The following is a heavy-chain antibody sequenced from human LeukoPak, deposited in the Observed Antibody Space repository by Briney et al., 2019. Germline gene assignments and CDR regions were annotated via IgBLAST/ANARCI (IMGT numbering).Heavy chain of an antibody. V-gene: IGHV3-30*02. D-gene: IGHD2-2*02. CDR3: AKDWGYCSSTSCYILSAGFDY. J-gene: IGHJ4*02. CDR2: IRYDGSNK. Sequence: GGSLRPSCAASGFTFSSYGMHWVRQAPGKGLEWVAFIRYDGSNKYYADSVKGRFTISRDNSKNTLYLQMNSLRAEDTAVYYCAKDWGYCSSTSCYILSAGFDYWGQGTLVTVSS. CDR1: GFTFSSYG.